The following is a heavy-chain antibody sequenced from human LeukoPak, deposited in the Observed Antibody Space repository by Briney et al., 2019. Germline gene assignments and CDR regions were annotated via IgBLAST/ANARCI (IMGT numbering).Heavy chain of an antibody. Sequence: SETLSLTCTVSGGSISSYYWSWIRQPPGKGLEWIGYIYYSGSTNYNPSLKSRVTISVDTSKNQFSLKLSSVTAADTAVYYCARLGYCSGGSCSEYFDYWGQGTLVTVSS. CDR3: ARLGYCSGGSCSEYFDY. V-gene: IGHV4-59*08. CDR1: GGSISSYY. CDR2: IYYSGST. J-gene: IGHJ4*02. D-gene: IGHD2-15*01.